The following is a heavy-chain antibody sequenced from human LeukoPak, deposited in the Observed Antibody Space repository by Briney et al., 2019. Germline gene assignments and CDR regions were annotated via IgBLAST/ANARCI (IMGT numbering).Heavy chain of an antibody. J-gene: IGHJ4*02. V-gene: IGHV4-30-2*01. CDR3: ARGYCSGGSCYSHDLFDY. D-gene: IGHD2-15*01. CDR1: GGSISSGGYY. Sequence: SETLSLTCTVSGGSISSGGYYWSWIRQPPGKGLEWIGYIYHSGSTYYNPSLKSRVTISVDRSKNQFSLKLSSVTAADTAVYYCARGYCSGGSCYSHDLFDYWGQGTLVTVSS. CDR2: IYHSGST.